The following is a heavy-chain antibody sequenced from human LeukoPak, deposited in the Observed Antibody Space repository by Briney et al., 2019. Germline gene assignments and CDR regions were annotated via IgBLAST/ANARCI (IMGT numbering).Heavy chain of an antibody. V-gene: IGHV1-24*01. D-gene: IGHD2-15*01. CDR1: GYTLTELS. CDR3: ATPSCSGGSCYSFDY. Sequence: GASVKVSCKVSGYTLTELSMHWVRQAPGKGLEWMGGFDPEDGETIYAQKFQGRVTMTEDTSTDTAYMELSSLRSEDTAVYYCATPSCSGGSCYSFDYWGQGTLVTVSS. CDR2: FDPEDGET. J-gene: IGHJ4*02.